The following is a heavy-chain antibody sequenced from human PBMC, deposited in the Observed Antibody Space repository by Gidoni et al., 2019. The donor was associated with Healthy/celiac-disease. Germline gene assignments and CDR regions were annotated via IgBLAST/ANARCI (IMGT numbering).Heavy chain of an antibody. Sequence: EVQLLESGGGLVQPGGSLRPSCAASVFTFSSYAMSWVRKAPGKGLAWVSAISGSGGSKYYADSVKGRFTISRDNCKNTLYLQMNSLRAEDTAVYYCAKDGSSGRYIDYWGQGTLVTVSS. CDR2: ISGSGGSK. CDR3: AKDGSSGRYIDY. CDR1: VFTFSSYA. J-gene: IGHJ4*02. D-gene: IGHD6-19*01. V-gene: IGHV3-23*01.